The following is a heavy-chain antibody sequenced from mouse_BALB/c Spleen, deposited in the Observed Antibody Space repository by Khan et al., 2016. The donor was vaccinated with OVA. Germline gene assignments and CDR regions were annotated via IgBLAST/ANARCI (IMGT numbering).Heavy chain of an antibody. J-gene: IGHJ4*01. D-gene: IGHD2-12*01. Sequence: QIQLVQSGPELKKPGETVRISCKASGYTFTTAGIQWVQKMPGKGLKWIGWINTHSGVPKYAEDFKGRIAFSLEISVSTAYLQITNLKNEDTATYIGARGGATDYRNDGGAMEYWGQGTSVTVSS. V-gene: IGHV9-4*02. CDR2: INTHSGVP. CDR1: GYTFTTAG. CDR3: ARGGATDYRNDGGAMEY.